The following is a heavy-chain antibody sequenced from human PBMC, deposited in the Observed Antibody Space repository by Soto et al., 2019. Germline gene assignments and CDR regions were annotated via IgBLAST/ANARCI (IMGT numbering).Heavy chain of an antibody. J-gene: IGHJ4*02. CDR1: GFSFRSDW. CDR2: TNQDGSEK. Sequence: EDQLVESGGGLVQPGGSLRLTCAVSGFSFRSDWMNWVRQAPGKGLEWVAHTNQDGSEKYYLDSVKGRFTIFRDNAKNSLYLKMNSRRAEDTAVYYCSGGVGDAIWGQGTLVTVSS. V-gene: IGHV3-7*04. CDR3: SGGVGDAI. D-gene: IGHD1-26*01.